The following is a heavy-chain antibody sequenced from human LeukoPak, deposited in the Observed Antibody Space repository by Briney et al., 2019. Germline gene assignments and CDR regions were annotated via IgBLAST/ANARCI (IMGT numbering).Heavy chain of an antibody. CDR3: ARETAWFGGAFDI. D-gene: IGHD3-10*01. J-gene: IGHJ3*02. CDR2: ISYDGSNK. Sequence: GRSLRLSCAASGFTFSSYAMHWVRQAPGKGLEWVAVISYDGSNKYYADSVKGRFTISRDNSKNTLYLQMNSLGAEDTAVYYCARETAWFGGAFDIWGQGTMVTVSS. V-gene: IGHV3-30-3*01. CDR1: GFTFSSYA.